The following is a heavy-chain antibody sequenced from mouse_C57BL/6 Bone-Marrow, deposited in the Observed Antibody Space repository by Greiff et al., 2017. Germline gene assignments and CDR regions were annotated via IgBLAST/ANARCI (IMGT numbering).Heavy chain of an antibody. CDR3: AKGIYDYDEAMDY. Sequence: VQLQQSGPELVKPGASVKISCKASGYKFTDYYMNWVKQSHGKSLEWIGDINPNNGGTSYNQQFKGKATLTVDKSSSTAYMELRSLTSEDSAVDYCAKGIYDYDEAMDYWGQGTSVTVSS. CDR2: INPNNGGT. V-gene: IGHV1-26*01. J-gene: IGHJ4*01. CDR1: GYKFTDYY. D-gene: IGHD2-4*01.